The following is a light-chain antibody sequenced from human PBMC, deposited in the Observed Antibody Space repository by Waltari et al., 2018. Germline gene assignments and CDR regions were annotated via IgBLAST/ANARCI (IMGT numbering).Light chain of an antibody. CDR2: DTS. Sequence: EIVLTQSPATLSLSPGERATLSCRASQSINGYFALYQQTPGQAPRLLIYDTSNRATGIPARFSGTGSGTDFTLSISSLEPEDFEVYFCQHRSNWTPLVAFGPGTKVDMK. CDR1: QSINGY. J-gene: IGKJ3*01. V-gene: IGKV3-11*01. CDR3: QHRSNWTPLVA.